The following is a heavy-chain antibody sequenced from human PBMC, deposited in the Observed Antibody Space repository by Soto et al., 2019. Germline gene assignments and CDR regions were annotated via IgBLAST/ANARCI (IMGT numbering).Heavy chain of an antibody. CDR2: ISGDGGST. Sequence: GGSLRLSCAASGFTFDDYAMHWVRQAPGKGLEWVSLISGDGGSTYYADSVKGRFTISRDNSKNSLYLQMNSLRTEDTALYYCATDYGDYYFQHWGQGTLVTVSS. J-gene: IGHJ1*01. CDR1: GFTFDDYA. D-gene: IGHD4-17*01. CDR3: ATDYGDYYFQH. V-gene: IGHV3-43*02.